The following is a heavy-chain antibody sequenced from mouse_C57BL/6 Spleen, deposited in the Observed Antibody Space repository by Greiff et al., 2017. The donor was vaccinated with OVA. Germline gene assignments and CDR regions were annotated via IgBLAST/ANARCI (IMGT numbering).Heavy chain of an antibody. Sequence: VMLVESGPGLVAPSQSLSITCTVSGFSLTSYGVHWVRQPPGKGLEWLVLIWSDGSTTYNSALKSRLSISKDNSKSQVFLKMNSLQTDDTAMYYCARAYDYGVSWFAYWGQGTLVTVSA. CDR3: ARAYDYGVSWFAY. V-gene: IGHV2-6*03. J-gene: IGHJ3*01. CDR1: GFSLTSYG. D-gene: IGHD2-4*01. CDR2: IWSDGST.